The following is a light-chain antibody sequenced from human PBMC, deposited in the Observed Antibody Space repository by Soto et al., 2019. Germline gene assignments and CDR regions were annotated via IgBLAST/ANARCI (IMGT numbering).Light chain of an antibody. CDR1: ESVSSSY. Sequence: EIVLTQSPGTLSLSPGESATLSCGASESVSSSYLAWYQQKPGQAPRLLIYGATTRLRGVPDRFSGSGSGTDFTLTISRLEPEDFAVYYCQQYGISPFTFGPGTKVDI. CDR2: GAT. J-gene: IGKJ3*01. CDR3: QQYGISPFT. V-gene: IGKV3-20*01.